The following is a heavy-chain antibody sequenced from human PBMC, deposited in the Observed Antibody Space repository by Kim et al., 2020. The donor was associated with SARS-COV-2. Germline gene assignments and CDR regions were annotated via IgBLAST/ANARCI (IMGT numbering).Heavy chain of an antibody. D-gene: IGHD2-21*01. CDR1: GDTLSELS. J-gene: IGHJ1*01. CDR2: FDPEYGKT. Sequence: ASVKVSCKVSGDTLSELSMHWVRQAPGNGLEWMGGFDPEYGKTIYAQQFQARVTITEYSSSDTAFLQVHPLRSDDTAVYYCTTEGAINLALHLAVTSGTFHLWGQGTLVTVS. CDR3: TTEGAINLALHLAVTSGTFHL. V-gene: IGHV1-24*01.